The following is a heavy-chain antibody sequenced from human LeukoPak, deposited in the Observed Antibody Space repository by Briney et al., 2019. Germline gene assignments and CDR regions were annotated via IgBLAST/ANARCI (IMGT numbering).Heavy chain of an antibody. D-gene: IGHD3-16*01. CDR3: GRAFPPLRTSSAGDL. CDR2: ICVLSTHI. J-gene: IGHJ4*02. V-gene: IGHV3-69-1*02. CDR1: GFTFTDYD. Sequence: GGSLRLSCSASGFTFTDYDMNWVRQAPGKGLEWVSSICVLSTHIYYGDSVKGRFSISRDNAKNSVYLQMNSLGGEDTAIYYCGRAFPPLRTSSAGDLWGQGILVTVSS.